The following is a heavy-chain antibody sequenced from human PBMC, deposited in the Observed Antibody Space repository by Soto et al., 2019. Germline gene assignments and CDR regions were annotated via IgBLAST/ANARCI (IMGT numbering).Heavy chain of an antibody. Sequence: EVQLLESGGGLVQPGGSLRLSCAAPGFAFSNYAMHWVRQAPGKGLEWVSSISTSIDATYYADSVKGRFTISRDDSKNTLYLQMNSLRAEDSAVYYCAKDRTVAARNFDYWGQGTQVTVSS. V-gene: IGHV3-23*01. CDR3: AKDRTVAARNFDY. J-gene: IGHJ4*02. CDR2: ISTSIDAT. CDR1: GFAFSNYA. D-gene: IGHD6-6*01.